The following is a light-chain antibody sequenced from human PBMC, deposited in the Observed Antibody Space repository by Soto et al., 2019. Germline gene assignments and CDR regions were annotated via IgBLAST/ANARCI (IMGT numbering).Light chain of an antibody. Sequence: EIVLTQSPGTLSLSPGERATLSCRASQSVSSNYLAWYQQKPGQAPRLLIYGVSSRATGIPDRFTGSGSGPDFTLTISRLEPEDFAVYYCQHYGDSPRMFGQGTKVEIK. J-gene: IGKJ1*01. CDR3: QHYGDSPRM. CDR1: QSVSSNY. CDR2: GVS. V-gene: IGKV3-20*01.